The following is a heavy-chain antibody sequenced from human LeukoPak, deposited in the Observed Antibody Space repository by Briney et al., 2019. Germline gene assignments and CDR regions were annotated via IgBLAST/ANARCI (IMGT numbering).Heavy chain of an antibody. CDR1: GFTFSDYY. J-gene: IGHJ4*02. Sequence: GGSLRLSCAASGFTFSDYYMSWIRQAPGKGLEWVSYISSSGSTIYYADSVKGRFTISRDNAKNSPYLQMNSLRAEDTAVYYCARDTRIYYYGSRGYEGYWGQGTLVTVSS. CDR2: ISSSGSTI. D-gene: IGHD3-22*01. V-gene: IGHV3-11*01. CDR3: ARDTRIYYYGSRGYEGY.